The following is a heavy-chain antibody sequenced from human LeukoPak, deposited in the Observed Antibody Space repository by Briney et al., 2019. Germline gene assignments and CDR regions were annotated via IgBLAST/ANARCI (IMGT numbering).Heavy chain of an antibody. J-gene: IGHJ4*02. D-gene: IGHD3-3*01. CDR3: ARVFGEKDYDFWSGYLVDY. Sequence: SETLSLTCTVSGGSISSGDYYWSWIRQPPGKGLEWIGYIYYSGSTYYNPSLKSRVTISVDTSKNQFSLKLSSVTAADTAVYYCARVFGEKDYDFWSGYLVDYWGQGTLVTVSS. CDR2: IYYSGST. CDR1: GGSISSGDYY. V-gene: IGHV4-30-4*01.